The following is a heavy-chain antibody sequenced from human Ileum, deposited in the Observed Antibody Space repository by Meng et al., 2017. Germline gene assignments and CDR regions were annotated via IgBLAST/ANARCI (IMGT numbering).Heavy chain of an antibody. J-gene: IGHJ4*02. D-gene: IGHD1-1*01. CDR3: AREGAYNGGDY. CDR2: MNTDKGNT. Sequence: QVQLVQSGSELKKPGASVKVSCKASGYTFTTYGISWVRQAPGPGLEWVGWMNTDKGNTNYAQKFQGRVTMTRDTSTSTSYMELRSLRSDDTAVYYCAREGAYNGGDYWGQGTLVTVSS. V-gene: IGHV1-18*01. CDR1: GYTFTTYG.